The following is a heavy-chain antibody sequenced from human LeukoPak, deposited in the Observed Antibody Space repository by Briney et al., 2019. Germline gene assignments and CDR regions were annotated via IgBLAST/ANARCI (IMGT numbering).Heavy chain of an antibody. D-gene: IGHD6-19*01. J-gene: IGHJ4*02. CDR2: LSPYNGDT. CDR1: GYTFSSYG. CDR3: ARGGSGWSSDF. Sequence: GASVKVSCKASGYTFSSYGITWVRQAPGQGLEWMGWLSPYNGDTNYAQKLQDRVTMTTDTSTSTAYMELTSLRSDDSAVYYCARGGSGWSSDFWGKGTLVTVSS. V-gene: IGHV1-18*01.